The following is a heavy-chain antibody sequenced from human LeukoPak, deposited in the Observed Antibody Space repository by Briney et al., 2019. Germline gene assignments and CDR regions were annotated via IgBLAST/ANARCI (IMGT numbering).Heavy chain of an antibody. CDR2: ISYDGSNK. J-gene: IGHJ6*03. D-gene: IGHD6-19*01. CDR3: ARAPLKRGYSSGWYYYYYMDV. CDR1: GFTFGDYA. Sequence: GGSLRLSCTAPGFTFGDYAMSWVRQAPGKGLEWVAVISYDGSNKYYADSVKGRFTISRDNSKNTLYLQMNSLRAEDTAVYYCARAPLKRGYSSGWYYYYYMDVWGKGTTVTVSS. V-gene: IGHV3-30*04.